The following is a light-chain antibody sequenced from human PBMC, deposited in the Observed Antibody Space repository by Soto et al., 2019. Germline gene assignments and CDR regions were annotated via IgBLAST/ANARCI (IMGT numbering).Light chain of an antibody. CDR3: QHRSSWPLP. Sequence: SLSPAALSVSPGERATLSCRASQIVSSYLAWYQQKPGQAPRLLIYDASNRATGIPARFSGSGSGTDFTLTISSLEPEDFAVYYCQHRSSWPLPFGGGTKV. CDR1: QIVSSY. J-gene: IGKJ4*01. CDR2: DAS. V-gene: IGKV3-11*01.